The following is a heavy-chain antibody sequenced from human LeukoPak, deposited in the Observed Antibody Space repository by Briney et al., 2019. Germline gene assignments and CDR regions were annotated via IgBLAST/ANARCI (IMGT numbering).Heavy chain of an antibody. V-gene: IGHV3-48*03. CDR2: ITTSGRTI. Sequence: GGSLRLSCAASGFTFSSYEMNWVRQAPGKGLEWVSYITTSGRTIYYADSVKGRFTISRDNAKNSLYLQMNSLRAEDTAVYYCARGEDYGTNSFDFWGQGTLVTVSS. D-gene: IGHD4-17*01. CDR3: ARGEDYGTNSFDF. J-gene: IGHJ4*02. CDR1: GFTFSSYE.